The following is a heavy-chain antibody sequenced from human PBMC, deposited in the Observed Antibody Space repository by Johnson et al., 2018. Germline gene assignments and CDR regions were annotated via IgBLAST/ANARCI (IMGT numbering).Heavy chain of an antibody. D-gene: IGHD2-15*01. CDR3: ATYSSQPCRTPGCFYWYFDL. CDR1: GITLNTYD. V-gene: IGHV3-48*02. CDR2: ISGSGSTI. J-gene: IGHJ2*01. Sequence: VQLQESGGGLVQPGESLRLSCTASGITLNTYDIHWIRQAAGKGLEWLSYISGSGSTIYYADSVKGRFTVSTDTAKNSVFLQMNSLRDEDPAVYYFATYSSQPCRTPGCFYWYFDLWGRGTLVTVAS.